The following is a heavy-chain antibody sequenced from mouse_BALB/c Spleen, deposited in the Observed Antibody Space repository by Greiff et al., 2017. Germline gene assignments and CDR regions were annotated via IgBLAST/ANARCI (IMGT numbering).Heavy chain of an antibody. D-gene: IGHD2-4*01. V-gene: IGHV1-80*01. Sequence: VQLQESGAELVRPGSSVKISCKASGYAFSSYWMNWVKQRPGQGLEWIGQIYPGDGDTNYNGKFKGKATLTADKSSSTAYMQLSSLTSEDSAVYFCARLGITTLDYWGQGTSVTVSS. J-gene: IGHJ4*01. CDR1: GYAFSSYW. CDR3: ARLGITTLDY. CDR2: IYPGDGDT.